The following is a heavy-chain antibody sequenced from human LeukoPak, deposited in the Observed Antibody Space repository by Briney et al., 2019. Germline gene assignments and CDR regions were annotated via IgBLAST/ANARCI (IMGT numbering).Heavy chain of an antibody. CDR3: ARAAAGTSGSFDY. J-gene: IGHJ4*02. CDR1: GFTLTRHW. D-gene: IGHD6-13*01. Sequence: PGGSLRLSCAASGFTLTRHWMHWVRQVPGRGLVWVSRSNGDGSSTSYADSVEGRFTISRDNAKNTLYLQMNSLRAEDTAIYYCARAAAGTSGSFDYWGQGTLVTVSS. V-gene: IGHV3-74*01. CDR2: SNGDGSST.